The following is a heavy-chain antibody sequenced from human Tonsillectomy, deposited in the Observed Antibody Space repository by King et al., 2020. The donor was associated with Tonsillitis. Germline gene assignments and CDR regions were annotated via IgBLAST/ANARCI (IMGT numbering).Heavy chain of an antibody. CDR3: ARHEKYYYDSSGYMDV. CDR1: GYSFTDYW. CDR2: IYPGDSDT. J-gene: IGHJ6*03. D-gene: IGHD3-22*01. V-gene: IGHV5-51*01. Sequence: VQLVESGAEVKMPGESLKISCKGSGYSFTDYWIGGVRQVPGKGLEGMGIIYPGDSDTRYSPSFQGQVTISADKSISTAYLQWSSLKASDTAMYYCARHEKYYYDSSGYMDVWGKGTTVTVSS.